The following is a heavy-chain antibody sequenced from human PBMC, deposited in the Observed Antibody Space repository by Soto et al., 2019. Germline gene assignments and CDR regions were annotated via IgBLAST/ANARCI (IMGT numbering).Heavy chain of an antibody. J-gene: IGHJ4*02. D-gene: IGHD5-12*01. CDR2: SNHSGST. Sequence: QVQLQQWGAGLLKPSETLSLTCAVYGGSFSGYYWSGIRQPPGKGLEWIGESNHSGSTNYNPSLKTRVTIAVDTSKNQFSLKLRSVTAADTAVYYGARSKRWLQLARVLSFDYWGQGTLVTVSS. CDR3: ARSKRWLQLARVLSFDY. V-gene: IGHV4-34*01. CDR1: GGSFSGYY.